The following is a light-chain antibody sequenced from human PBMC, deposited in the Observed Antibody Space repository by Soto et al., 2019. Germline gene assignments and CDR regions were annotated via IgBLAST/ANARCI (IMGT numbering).Light chain of an antibody. J-gene: IGKJ1*01. V-gene: IGKV1-39*01. Sequence: DIQMTQSPSSLSAAVGDTVSITCRASQSISSYLNWYQQKPGKAPKLLIDAASSLQTGVPSRFRGSGSGTDYTLTIRSLQPEDFATYYCQQSYRTPWTFGQGTKVDVK. CDR3: QQSYRTPWT. CDR2: AAS. CDR1: QSISSY.